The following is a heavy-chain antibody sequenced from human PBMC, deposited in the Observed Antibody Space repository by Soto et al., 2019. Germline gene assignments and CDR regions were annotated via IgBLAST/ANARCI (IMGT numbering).Heavy chain of an antibody. CDR2: IYYRGNA. Sequence: QLQLQESGPGLVKPSETLSLTCSVSDDSINSDKYYWGWIRQPPGKGLEWIGSIYYRGNAYYNPSLQSRVTIYLDKSKSQFSLKRNSVTAADSAVYFCARLEGLATISYYFDFWGPGALVTVSS. CDR1: DDSINSDKYY. V-gene: IGHV4-39*01. J-gene: IGHJ4*02. CDR3: ARLEGLATISYYFDF. D-gene: IGHD5-12*01.